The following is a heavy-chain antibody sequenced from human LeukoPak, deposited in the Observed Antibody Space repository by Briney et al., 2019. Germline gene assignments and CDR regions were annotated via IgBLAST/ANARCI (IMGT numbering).Heavy chain of an antibody. CDR2: INPSGGST. V-gene: IGHV1-46*01. J-gene: IGHJ4*02. Sequence: ASVKVSCKASGYTFTSYYMHWVRQAPGQGLEWMGIINPSGGSTSYAQKFQGRVTMTRDTSMSTVYMELSSLRSEDTAVYYCARVTYYYDSSGYYPLDYWGQGTLVTVSS. D-gene: IGHD3-22*01. CDR1: GYTFTSYY. CDR3: ARVTYYYDSSGYYPLDY.